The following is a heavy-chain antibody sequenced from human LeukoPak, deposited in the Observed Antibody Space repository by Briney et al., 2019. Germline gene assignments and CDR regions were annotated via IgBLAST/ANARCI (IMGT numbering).Heavy chain of an antibody. CDR1: GFTFSSYG. V-gene: IGHV3-30*02. CDR3: AKGAWAADGPMGNNFAS. J-gene: IGHJ4*02. D-gene: IGHD6-13*01. CDR2: IWYDGSNK. Sequence: GGSLRLSCAASGFTFSSYGMHWARQAPGKGLEWVAVIWYDGSNKYYADSVKGRFTISRDNSKNTLYLHMNSLRTEDTSIYFCAKGAWAADGPMGNNFASWGQGSLVTVSS.